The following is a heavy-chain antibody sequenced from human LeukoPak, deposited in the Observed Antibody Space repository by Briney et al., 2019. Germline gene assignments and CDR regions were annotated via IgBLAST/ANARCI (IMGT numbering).Heavy chain of an antibody. J-gene: IGHJ4*02. CDR1: VFSFSSYR. CDR3: AREVYGDYGNFDY. V-gene: IGHV3-21*01. D-gene: IGHD4-17*01. CDR2: ISSSSSYI. Sequence: GGSLRLSCAASVFSFSSYRMNWVRQAPGKGLEWVSSISSSSSYIYYADSLKGRVTISRDNAKNSLYLQMNSLRAEDTAVYYCAREVYGDYGNFDYWGQGTLVIVSS.